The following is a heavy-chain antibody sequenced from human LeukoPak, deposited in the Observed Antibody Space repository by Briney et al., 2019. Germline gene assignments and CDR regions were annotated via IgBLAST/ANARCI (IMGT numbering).Heavy chain of an antibody. CDR2: IYTSGST. CDR1: GGSISGYY. V-gene: IGHV4-4*07. D-gene: IGHD1-26*01. Sequence: SETLSLTCTVSGGSISGYYWSWIRQPAGKGLEWIGRIYTSGSTNYNPSLKSRVTMSVDTSKNQFSLKLSSVTAADTAVYYCARDGFDGSYYYYYMDVWGKGTTVTVSS. CDR3: ARDGFDGSYYYYYMDV. J-gene: IGHJ6*03.